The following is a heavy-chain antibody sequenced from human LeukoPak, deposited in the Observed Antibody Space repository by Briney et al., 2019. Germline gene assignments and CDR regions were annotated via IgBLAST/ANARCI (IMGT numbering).Heavy chain of an antibody. CDR1: GFTFSSYA. Sequence: GGSLRLSCAASGFTFSSYAMSWVRQAPGKGLEWASAISGSGGSTYYADSVKGRFTISRDNSKNTLYLQMNSLRAEDTAVYYCAKSNIVATCFDYWGQGTLVTVSS. CDR3: AKSNIVATCFDY. J-gene: IGHJ4*02. V-gene: IGHV3-23*01. D-gene: IGHD5-12*01. CDR2: ISGSGGST.